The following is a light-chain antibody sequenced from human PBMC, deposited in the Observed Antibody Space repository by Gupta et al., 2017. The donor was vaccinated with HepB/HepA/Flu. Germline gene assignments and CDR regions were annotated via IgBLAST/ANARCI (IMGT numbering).Light chain of an antibody. Sequence: SVLSPPPSVSAAPGQTVTISCSGSSSNIGNNYVSWYQQLPGTAPKLLIYDNNKRPSGIPDRFSGSKSGTSATLGITGLQTGDEADYYCGTWDSSLSAGVFGGGTKLTVL. CDR1: SSNIGNNY. CDR3: GTWDSSLSAGV. V-gene: IGLV1-51*01. J-gene: IGLJ3*02. CDR2: DNN.